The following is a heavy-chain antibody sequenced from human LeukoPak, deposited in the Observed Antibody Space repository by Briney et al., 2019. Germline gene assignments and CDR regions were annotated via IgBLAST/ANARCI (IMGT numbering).Heavy chain of an antibody. V-gene: IGHV3-21*04. D-gene: IGHD3-22*01. Sequence: GGSLRLSCAASGFTFSDYNMNWVRQAPGKGLESVSTLSSSSTYIYHADSVKGRFTISRDNSKNTLSLQMNSLRVEDTAIYYCTRSGYRHPYHFDSWGQGTLVTVSS. CDR3: TRSGYRHPYHFDS. CDR1: GFTFSDYN. CDR2: LSSSSTYI. J-gene: IGHJ4*02.